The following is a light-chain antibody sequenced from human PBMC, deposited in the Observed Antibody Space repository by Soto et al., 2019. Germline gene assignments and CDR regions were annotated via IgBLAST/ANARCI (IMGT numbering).Light chain of an antibody. CDR1: QSLRHSNGYNY. J-gene: IGKJ2*01. CDR2: LGS. V-gene: IGKV2-28*01. CDR3: MQALQTPTT. Sequence: DIVMAQSPHFLPVTPGEPASISCRSSQSLRHSNGYNYLDWYLQKPGQSPQLLIYLGSNRASGVPDRFSGGGSGTDFTLKISRVEAEDVGVYYCMQALQTPTTFGQGTKLEIK.